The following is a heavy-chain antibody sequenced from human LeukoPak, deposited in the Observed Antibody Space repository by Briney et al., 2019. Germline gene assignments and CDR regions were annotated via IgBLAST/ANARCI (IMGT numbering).Heavy chain of an antibody. J-gene: IGHJ4*02. CDR2: IYHSGST. CDR1: GYSISSGYY. CDR3: AVSIAARPENFDY. V-gene: IGHV4-38-2*01. D-gene: IGHD6-6*01. Sequence: SETLSLTCAVSGYSISSGYYWGWIRQPPGKGLEWIGSIYHSGSTYYNPSLKSRVTISVDTSKNQFSLKLSSVTAADTAVYYCAVSIAARPENFDYWGQGTLVTVSS.